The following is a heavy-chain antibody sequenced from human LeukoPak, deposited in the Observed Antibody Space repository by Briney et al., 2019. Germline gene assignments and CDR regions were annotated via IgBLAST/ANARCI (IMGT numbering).Heavy chain of an antibody. CDR3: ARYRNYGRAFDI. CDR2: INHSGST. J-gene: IGHJ3*02. Sequence: SETLSLTCAVYGGSFSGYYSSWIRQPPGKGLEWIGEINHSGSTNYNPSLKSRVTISVDTSKNQFSLKLSSVTAADTAVYYCARYRNYGRAFDIWGQGTMVTVSS. V-gene: IGHV4-34*01. CDR1: GGSFSGYY. D-gene: IGHD4-11*01.